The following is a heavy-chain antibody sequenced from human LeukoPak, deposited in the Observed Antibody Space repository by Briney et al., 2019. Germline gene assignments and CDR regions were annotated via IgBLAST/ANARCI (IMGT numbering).Heavy chain of an antibody. CDR1: GYTFTSYY. CDR2: INPSGGST. CDR3: ARDSGDDYCSGGSCHYYFDY. D-gene: IGHD2-15*01. Sequence: ASVKVSCKASGYTFTSYYMHWVRQAPGQGLEWMGIINPSGGSTSYARKFQGRVTMTRDTSTSTVYMELSSLRSEDTAVYYCARDSGDDYCSGGSCHYYFDYWGQGTLVTVSS. J-gene: IGHJ4*02. V-gene: IGHV1-46*01.